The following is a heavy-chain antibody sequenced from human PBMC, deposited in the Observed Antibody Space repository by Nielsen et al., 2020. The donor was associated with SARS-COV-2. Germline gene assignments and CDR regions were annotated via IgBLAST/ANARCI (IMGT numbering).Heavy chain of an antibody. CDR3: ARDNDYYDSSGSNWFDP. J-gene: IGHJ5*02. CDR1: GYTLTELS. CDR2: FDPEDGET. V-gene: IGHV1-24*01. D-gene: IGHD3-22*01. Sequence: ASVKVSCKVSGYTLTELSMHWVRQAPGKGLEWMGGFDPEDGETIYAQKFQGRVTMTEDTSTDTAYMELSSLRSEDTAVYYCARDNDYYDSSGSNWFDPWGQGTLVTVSS.